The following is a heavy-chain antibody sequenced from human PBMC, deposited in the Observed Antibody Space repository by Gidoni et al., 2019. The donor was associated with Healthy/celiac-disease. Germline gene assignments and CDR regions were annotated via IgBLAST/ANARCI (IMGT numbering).Heavy chain of an antibody. V-gene: IGHV3-30*01. CDR1: GFTFMSYA. CDR2: ISYDGSNK. CDR3: AREAAAGFDY. D-gene: IGHD6-13*01. Sequence: QVQLGESGGGVVQPGGSLRLSWAAYGFTFMSYAMHWVRQAPGKGLEWLAVISYDGSNKYYADSVKGRFTISRDNSKNTLYLQMNSLRAEDTAVYYCAREAAAGFDYWGQGTLVTVSS. J-gene: IGHJ4*02.